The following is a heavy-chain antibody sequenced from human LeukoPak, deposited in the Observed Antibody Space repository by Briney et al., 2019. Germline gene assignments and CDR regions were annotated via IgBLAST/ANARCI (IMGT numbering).Heavy chain of an antibody. CDR3: ARKAKGGYSGYEDYFDY. V-gene: IGHV3-48*03. CDR1: GFTFSSHA. Sequence: GGSLRLSCTASGFTFSSHAMAWIRQAPGKGLEWVSYISSSGSTIYYADSVKGRFTISRDNAKNSLYLQMNSLRAEDTAVYYCARKAKGGYSGYEDYFDYWGQGTLVTVSS. J-gene: IGHJ4*02. D-gene: IGHD5-12*01. CDR2: ISSSGSTI.